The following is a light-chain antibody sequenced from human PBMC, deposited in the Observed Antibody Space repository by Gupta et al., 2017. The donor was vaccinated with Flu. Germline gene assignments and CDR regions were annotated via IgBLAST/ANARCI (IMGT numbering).Light chain of an antibody. J-gene: IGKJ2*01. CDR1: QSVSSY. Sequence: LTQSQATLSLSPGERATLSCRASQSVSSYLAWYQQKPGQAPRLLIYDASNRATGIPARFSGSGSGTDFTLTISSLEPEDFAVYYCQQRSNWPPMFTFGQGTKLEIK. CDR3: QQRSNWPPMFT. V-gene: IGKV3-11*01. CDR2: DAS.